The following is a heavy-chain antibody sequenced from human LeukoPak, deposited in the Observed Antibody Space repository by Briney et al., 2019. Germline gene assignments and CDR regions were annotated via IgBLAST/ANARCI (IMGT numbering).Heavy chain of an antibody. D-gene: IGHD6-19*01. J-gene: IGHJ6*04. CDR2: MNPNSGNT. CDR1: GYTFTSYD. Sequence: GSSLRVSRKASGYTFTSYDITWGRQAPRQGLEWMGWMNPNSGNTGYAQKFQGRDTITRNTPISTAYMELSSLRSEDTAVYYCARTYSSGWDYYYCMDVWGKGTTVTVSS. CDR3: ARTYSSGWDYYYCMDV. V-gene: IGHV1-8*03.